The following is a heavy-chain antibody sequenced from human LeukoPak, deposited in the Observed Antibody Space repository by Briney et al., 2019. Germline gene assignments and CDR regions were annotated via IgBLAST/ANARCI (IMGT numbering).Heavy chain of an antibody. J-gene: IGHJ4*02. D-gene: IGHD6-13*01. CDR1: GFSFSNYW. CDR2: INSDGSST. Sequence: PGGSLRLSCAASGFSFSNYWMHWVRQAPGKGLVWVSRINSDGSSTRYADFVKGRFTISRDNSKNTLFLQMNSLRAEDTAVYYCVKQEAAADPFDYWGQGTLVSVSS. V-gene: IGHV3-74*01. CDR3: VKQEAAADPFDY.